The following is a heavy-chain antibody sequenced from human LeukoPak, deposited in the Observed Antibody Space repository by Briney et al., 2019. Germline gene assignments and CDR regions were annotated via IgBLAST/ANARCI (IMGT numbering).Heavy chain of an antibody. D-gene: IGHD2-15*01. V-gene: IGHV4-39*07. CDR3: ARIGYCSGGSCYYPFDY. J-gene: IGHJ4*02. Sequence: SETLSLTCAVSGGSFSSYYWGWIRQPPGKGLEWIGSIYYSGSTYYNPSLKSRVTISVDTSKNQFSLKLSSVTAADTAVYYCARIGYCSGGSCYYPFDYWGQGTLVTVSS. CDR2: IYYSGST. CDR1: GGSFSSYY.